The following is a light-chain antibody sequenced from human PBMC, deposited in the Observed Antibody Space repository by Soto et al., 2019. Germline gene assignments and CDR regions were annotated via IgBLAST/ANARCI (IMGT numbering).Light chain of an antibody. CDR2: RSN. CDR1: SSNIGTNY. CDR3: TAWDDSLSGPLYV. Sequence: QSVLTQPPSLSGTPGQRVTITCSGSSSNIGTNYVYWYQQLPGTAPKLLIYRSNQRPSGVPDRFSGSKSGTSASLAISGLRSEDEADYYCTAWDDSLSGPLYVFGTGTKVTVL. J-gene: IGLJ1*01. V-gene: IGLV1-47*01.